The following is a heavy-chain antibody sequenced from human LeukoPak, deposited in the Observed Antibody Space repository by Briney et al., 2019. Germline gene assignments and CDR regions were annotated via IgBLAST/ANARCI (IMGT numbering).Heavy chain of an antibody. CDR2: IYHSGST. J-gene: IGHJ4*02. D-gene: IGHD5-12*01. Sequence: KPSETLSLTCTVSGYSISSGYYWGWIRQPPGKGLEWIGSIYHSGSTYYNPSLKSRVTISVDTSKNQFSLKLSSVTAADTAVYYCARHGYSGYDLLDYWGQGTLVTVSS. CDR1: GYSISSGYY. V-gene: IGHV4-38-2*02. CDR3: ARHGYSGYDLLDY.